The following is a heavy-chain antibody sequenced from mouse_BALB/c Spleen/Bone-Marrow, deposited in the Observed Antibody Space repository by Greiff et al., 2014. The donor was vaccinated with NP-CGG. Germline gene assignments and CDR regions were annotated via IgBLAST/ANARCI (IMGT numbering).Heavy chain of an antibody. Sequence: DVKLVESGGGLVKLGGSLKLSCAASGFTFSSYYMSWVRQTPENRLELVAAINSNGGGTYYPDTVKGRFTISRDNAKNTLYLQMSSLRSEDTALYYCARRFTTGVTTGAMDYWGQGTSVTVSS. D-gene: IGHD1-1*01. V-gene: IGHV5-6-2*01. J-gene: IGHJ4*01. CDR3: ARRFTTGVTTGAMDY. CDR1: GFTFSSYY. CDR2: INSNGGGT.